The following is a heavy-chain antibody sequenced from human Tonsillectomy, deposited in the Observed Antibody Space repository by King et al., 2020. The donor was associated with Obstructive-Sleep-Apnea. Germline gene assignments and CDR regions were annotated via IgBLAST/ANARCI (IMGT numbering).Heavy chain of an antibody. D-gene: IGHD6-13*01. CDR3: AKDRTLAAAGLDY. CDR2: ISGSGGST. CDR1: GFTFSSYA. J-gene: IGHJ4*02. V-gene: IGHV3-23*04. Sequence: VQLVESGGGLVQPGGSLRLSCTASGFTFSSYALIWVRQAPGKGLEWVSTISGSGGSTFYPDSLKGRFTISRDNSKNTLYLQMNSLRAEDTAVYYCAKDRTLAAAGLDYWGQGTLVTVSS.